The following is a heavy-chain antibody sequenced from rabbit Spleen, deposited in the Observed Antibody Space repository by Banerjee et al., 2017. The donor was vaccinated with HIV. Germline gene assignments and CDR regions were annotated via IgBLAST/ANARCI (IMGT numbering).Heavy chain of an antibody. CDR1: GFSFSDRDV. D-gene: IGHD8-1*01. V-gene: IGHV1S45*01. J-gene: IGHJ6*01. CDR3: ARDSGSSFSSYGMDL. Sequence: QEQLVESGGGLVQPEGSLTLTCKASGFSFSDRDVMCWVRQAPGKGLEWIACIYSGSSGDTYYASWAKGRFTISKTSSTTVTLQMTSLTAADTATYFCARDSGSSFSSYGMDLWGPGTLVTVS. CDR2: IYSGSSGDT.